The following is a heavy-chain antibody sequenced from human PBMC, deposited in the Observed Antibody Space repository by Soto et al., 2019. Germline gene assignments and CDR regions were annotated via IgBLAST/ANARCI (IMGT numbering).Heavy chain of an antibody. CDR2: ISSSGSTI. V-gene: IGHV3-11*01. CDR3: AGVRGSGSYYKYYYYYYMDV. CDR1: GFTFSDYY. D-gene: IGHD3-10*01. J-gene: IGHJ6*03. Sequence: QVQLVESGGGLVKPGGSLRLSCAASGFTFSDYYMSWIRQAPGKGLEWVSYISSSGSTIYYADSVKGRFTISRDNAKNSLYLQMNSLRAEDTAVYYCAGVRGSGSYYKYYYYYYMDVWGEGTTVTVSS.